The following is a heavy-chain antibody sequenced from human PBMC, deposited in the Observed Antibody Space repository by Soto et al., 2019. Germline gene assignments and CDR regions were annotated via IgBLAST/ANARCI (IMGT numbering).Heavy chain of an antibody. J-gene: IGHJ4*02. V-gene: IGHV1-2*02. Sequence: QVQLVQSGAEVKKPGASVKVSCKASGYTFTGFDIHWVRQAPGQGLPWMGWINPNSGGTNFAQTFQGRVTMTRDTSISTAFVELSRPRSDDTAVFYCARVLVGYESLDYWGQGTLVTVSS. D-gene: IGHD5-12*01. CDR2: INPNSGGT. CDR1: GYTFTGFD. CDR3: ARVLVGYESLDY.